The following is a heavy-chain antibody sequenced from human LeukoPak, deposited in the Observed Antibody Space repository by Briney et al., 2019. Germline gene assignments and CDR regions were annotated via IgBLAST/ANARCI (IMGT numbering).Heavy chain of an antibody. CDR1: GYTFTGYY. J-gene: IGHJ3*02. D-gene: IGHD2-2*01. CDR3: ARSLNCSTTTCYLFGALDI. V-gene: IGHV1-2*02. Sequence: GASVKVSCKASGYTFTGYYMHWVRQAPGQGLEWMGWINPNSGGTNYAQKFQGRVIMTRDTSINAAYMELSRLTSDDTAIYYCARSLNCSTTTCYLFGALDIWGQGTMVSVSS. CDR2: INPNSGGT.